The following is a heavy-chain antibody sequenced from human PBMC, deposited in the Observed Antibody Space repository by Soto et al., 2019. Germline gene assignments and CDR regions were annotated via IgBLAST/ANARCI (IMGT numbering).Heavy chain of an antibody. CDR3: ARTLDYGHMDV. CDR1: GDSVRRQS. CDR2: IYRSGST. Sequence: SETLSVTCTVSGDSVRRQSSSCIRRPPGRGLEWIGYIYRSGSTKYNPSLKSRLTISVDTSKNQFSLKLSSVTAADTAVYYCARTLDYGHMDVWGKGTTVTVSS. J-gene: IGHJ6*03. D-gene: IGHD3-16*01. V-gene: IGHV4-4*09.